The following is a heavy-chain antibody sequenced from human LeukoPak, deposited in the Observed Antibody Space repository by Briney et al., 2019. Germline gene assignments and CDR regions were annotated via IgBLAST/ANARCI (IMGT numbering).Heavy chain of an antibody. J-gene: IGHJ6*04. Sequence: GGSLRLSCTASGFTFGDYAMSWVRQAPGKGLEWVGFIRSKAYGGTTEYAASVKGRFSISRDDSKSIAYLQMNSLKTEDTAVYYCTRDKGTMVRGTYYYYGMDVWGEGTTVTVSS. CDR1: GFTFGDYA. D-gene: IGHD3-10*01. CDR2: IRSKAYGGTT. CDR3: TRDKGTMVRGTYYYYGMDV. V-gene: IGHV3-49*04.